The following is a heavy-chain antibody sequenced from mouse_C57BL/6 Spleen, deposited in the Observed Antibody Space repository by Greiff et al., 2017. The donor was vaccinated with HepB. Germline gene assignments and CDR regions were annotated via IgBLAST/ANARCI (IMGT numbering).Heavy chain of an antibody. D-gene: IGHD6-1*01. CDR2: ISSGSSTI. J-gene: IGHJ4*01. V-gene: IGHV5-17*01. CDR3: ARPSKRDYAMDY. CDR1: GFTFSDYG. Sequence: EVKLMESGGGLVKPGGSLKLSCAASGFTFSDYGMHWVRQAPEKGLEWVAYISSGSSTIYYADTVKGRFTISRDNAKNTLFLQMTSLRSEDTAMYYCARPSKRDYAMDYWGQGTSVTVSS.